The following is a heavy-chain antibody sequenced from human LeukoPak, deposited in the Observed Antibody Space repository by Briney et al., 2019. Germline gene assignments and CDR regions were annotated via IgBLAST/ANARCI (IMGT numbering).Heavy chain of an antibody. V-gene: IGHV4-59*01. CDR3: ARSYDSGGYFYYGMDV. CDR2: IYYSGST. D-gene: IGHD3-22*01. J-gene: IGHJ6*02. CDR1: GGSISSYY. Sequence: KPSEPLSLTCTVSGGSISSYYWSWIRQPPGKGLEWIGYIYYSGSTDYNPSLKSRVTISVDTSKNQFSLKLSSVTTADTAVYFCARSYDSGGYFYYGMDVWGQGTTVTVSS.